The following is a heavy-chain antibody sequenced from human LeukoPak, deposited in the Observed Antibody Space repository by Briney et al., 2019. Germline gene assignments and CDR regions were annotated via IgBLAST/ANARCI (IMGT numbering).Heavy chain of an antibody. CDR2: IYYSGST. Sequence: SETLSLTRTVSGGSISSSSYYWGWIRQPPGQGLEWIGSIYYSGSTYYNPSLKSRVTISVDTSKNQFSLKLSSVTAADTAVYYCAREFLYCSGGSCYLGLYDYWGQGTLVTVSS. CDR3: AREFLYCSGGSCYLGLYDY. V-gene: IGHV4-39*01. J-gene: IGHJ4*02. D-gene: IGHD2-15*01. CDR1: GGSISSSSYY.